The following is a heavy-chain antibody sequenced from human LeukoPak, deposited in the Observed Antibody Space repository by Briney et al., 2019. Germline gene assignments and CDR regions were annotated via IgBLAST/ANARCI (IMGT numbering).Heavy chain of an antibody. V-gene: IGHV3-20*04. CDR3: ARVGRGDYYYMDV. CDR1: GFTFDDYG. J-gene: IGHJ6*03. CDR2: INWNGGST. Sequence: RSGGSLRLSCAASGFTFDDYGMSWVRQAPGKGLEWVSGINWNGGSTGYADSVKGRFTISRDNAKNSLYLQMNSLRAEDTALYYCARVGRGDYYYMDVWGKGTTVTVSS. D-gene: IGHD1-26*01.